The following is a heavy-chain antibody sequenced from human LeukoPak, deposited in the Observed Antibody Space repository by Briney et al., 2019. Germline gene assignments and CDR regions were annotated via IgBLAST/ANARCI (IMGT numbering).Heavy chain of an antibody. CDR3: ARELKVGASAAFDI. J-gene: IGHJ3*02. V-gene: IGHV1-18*01. D-gene: IGHD1-26*01. CDR1: GYTFTSYG. Sequence: ASVKVSCKASGYTFTSYGISWVRQAPGPGLEWMGWISAYNGNTNYAQKLQGRVTMTTDTSTSTAYMELRSLRSDDTAVYYCARELKVGASAAFDIWGQGTMVTVSS. CDR2: ISAYNGNT.